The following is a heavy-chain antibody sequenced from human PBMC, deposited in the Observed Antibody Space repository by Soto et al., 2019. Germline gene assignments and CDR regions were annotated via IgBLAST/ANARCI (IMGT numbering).Heavy chain of an antibody. V-gene: IGHV1-18*01. Sequence: ASVKVSPKASGYTFTSYGISWVRQAPGQGLEWMGWISAYNGNTNYAQKLQGRVTITTDKSTSTAYMELRSLRSEDTAVYYCARGTAMVTNDFDYWGQGTLVTVSS. CDR2: ISAYNGNT. J-gene: IGHJ4*02. CDR1: GYTFTSYG. D-gene: IGHD5-18*01. CDR3: ARGTAMVTNDFDY.